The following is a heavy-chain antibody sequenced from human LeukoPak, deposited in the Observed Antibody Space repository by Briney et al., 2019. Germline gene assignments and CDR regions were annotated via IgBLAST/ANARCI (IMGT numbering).Heavy chain of an antibody. V-gene: IGHV4-39*01. CDR3: AGGYYGSGSYYS. D-gene: IGHD3-10*01. CDR1: GGSISSSSYY. CDR2: IYYSGST. Sequence: SETLSLTCTVPGGSISSSSYYWGWIRQPPGKGLEWIGSIYYSGSTYYNPSLKSRVTISVDTSKNQFSLKLSSVTAADTAVYYCAGGYYGSGSYYSWGQGTLVTVSS. J-gene: IGHJ4*02.